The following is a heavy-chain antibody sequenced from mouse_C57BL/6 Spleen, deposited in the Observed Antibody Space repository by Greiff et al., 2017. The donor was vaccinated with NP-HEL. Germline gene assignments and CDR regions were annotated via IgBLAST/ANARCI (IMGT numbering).Heavy chain of an antibody. V-gene: IGHV1-55*01. CDR1: GYTFTCYW. Sequence: QVQLQQPGAELVKPGASVKMSCKASGYTFTCYWITWVKQRPGQGLEWIGDIYPGSGSTNYNEKFKSKATLTVDTSSSTAYMQLSSLTSEDSAVYYCARSGGNYGYFDVWGTGTTVTVSS. CDR3: ARSGGNYGYFDV. J-gene: IGHJ1*03. CDR2: IYPGSGST. D-gene: IGHD2-1*01.